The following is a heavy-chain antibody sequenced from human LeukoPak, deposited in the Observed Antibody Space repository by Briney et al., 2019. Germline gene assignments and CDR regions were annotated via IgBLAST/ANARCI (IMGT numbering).Heavy chain of an antibody. Sequence: PGGSLRLSCVASGFTFSNAWMNWVRQAPGKGLEWVGRIKSKTDGGTTDYAAPVKGRITISRDDSTNTLHLQMYSLKTEDTAVYYCTTSLAGAVTAVYPFDNWGQGTLVTVSS. CDR3: TTSLAGAVTAVYPFDN. D-gene: IGHD2-21*02. CDR2: IKSKTDGGTT. J-gene: IGHJ4*02. CDR1: GFTFSNAW. V-gene: IGHV3-15*01.